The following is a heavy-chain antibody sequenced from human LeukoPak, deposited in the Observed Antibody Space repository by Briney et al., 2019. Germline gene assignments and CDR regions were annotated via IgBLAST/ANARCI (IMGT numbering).Heavy chain of an antibody. J-gene: IGHJ4*02. CDR3: ASARRSNQHY. CDR1: GFTFSSYA. D-gene: IGHD6-13*01. Sequence: GGSLRLSCAASGFTFSSYAMHWVRQAPGKGLEWVAVISYDGSNKYYADSVKGRFTISRDNSKNTLYLQMNSLRAEDTAVYYCASARRSNQHYWAQGPLVTVPS. CDR2: ISYDGSNK. V-gene: IGHV3-30-3*01.